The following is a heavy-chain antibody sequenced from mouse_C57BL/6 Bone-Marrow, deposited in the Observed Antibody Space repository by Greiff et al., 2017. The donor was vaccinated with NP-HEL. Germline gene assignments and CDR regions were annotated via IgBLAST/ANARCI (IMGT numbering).Heavy chain of an antibody. D-gene: IGHD1-1*01. CDR3: ARSRYYGSSY. J-gene: IGHJ2*01. V-gene: IGHV1-26*01. Sequence: VQLQQSGPELVKPGASVKISCKASGYTFTDYYMNWVKQSHGKSLEWIGDINPNNGGTSYNQKFKGKATLTVDKSSSTAYMELRSLTSEDSAVYYCARSRYYGSSYWGQGTTLTGSS. CDR2: INPNNGGT. CDR1: GYTFTDYY.